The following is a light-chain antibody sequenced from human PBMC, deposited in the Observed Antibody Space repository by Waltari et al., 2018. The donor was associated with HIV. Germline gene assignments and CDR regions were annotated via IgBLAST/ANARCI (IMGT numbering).Light chain of an antibody. Sequence: QSPLPQPASVSGSPGQSITISSTGTSSDVGSYNLVSCYQQHPGKAPKLMIYEGSKRPSGVSNRFSGSKSGNTASLTISGLQAEDEADYYCCSYAGSSTLEVFGGGTKLTVL. CDR2: EGS. V-gene: IGLV2-23*01. CDR3: CSYAGSSTLEV. CDR1: SSDVGSYNL. J-gene: IGLJ2*01.